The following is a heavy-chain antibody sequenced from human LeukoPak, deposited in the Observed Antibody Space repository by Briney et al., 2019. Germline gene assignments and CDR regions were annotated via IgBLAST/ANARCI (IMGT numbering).Heavy chain of an antibody. Sequence: GESLQISCKGSGYRFTSYWIGWVRQMPGKGLEWMGIIYPGDSDTRYSPSFQGQVTISADKSISTAYLQWSSLKASDTAMYYCARGHRRITIFGVAIDNWFDPWGQGTLVTVSS. CDR2: IYPGDSDT. D-gene: IGHD3-3*01. J-gene: IGHJ5*02. V-gene: IGHV5-51*01. CDR3: ARGHRRITIFGVAIDNWFDP. CDR1: GYRFTSYW.